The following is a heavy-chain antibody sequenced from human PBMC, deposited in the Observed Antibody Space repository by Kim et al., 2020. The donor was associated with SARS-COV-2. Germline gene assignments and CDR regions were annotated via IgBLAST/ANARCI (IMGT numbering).Heavy chain of an antibody. V-gene: IGHV1-46*01. CDR3: ARDGIEYDSSGYGNYFDY. D-gene: IGHD3-22*01. CDR1: GYTFTSYY. CDR2: INPSGGST. J-gene: IGHJ4*02. Sequence: ASVKVSCKASGYTFTSYYMHWVRQAPGQGLEWMGIINPSGGSTSYAQKFQGRVTMTRDTSTSTVYMELSSLRSEDTAVYYCARDGIEYDSSGYGNYFDYWGQGTLVTVSS.